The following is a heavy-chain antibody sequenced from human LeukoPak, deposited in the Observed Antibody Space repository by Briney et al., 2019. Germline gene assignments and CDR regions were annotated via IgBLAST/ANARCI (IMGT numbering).Heavy chain of an antibody. V-gene: IGHV3-21*01. CDR3: AKDLQLGDIVVVPGFPVDV. Sequence: PGGSLRLSCAASGFTFSSYSMNWVRQAPGKGLEWVSSISSSSSYIYYADSVKGRFTISRDNAKNSLYLQMNSLRAEDTAVYYCAKDLQLGDIVVVPGFPVDVWGKGTTVTVSS. D-gene: IGHD2-2*01. J-gene: IGHJ6*04. CDR2: ISSSSSYI. CDR1: GFTFSSYS.